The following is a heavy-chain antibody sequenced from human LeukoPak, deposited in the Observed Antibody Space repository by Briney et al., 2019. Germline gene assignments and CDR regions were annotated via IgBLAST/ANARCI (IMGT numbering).Heavy chain of an antibody. CDR1: GYSFTSYW. J-gene: IGHJ4*02. CDR3: ARTGYGQLPPYYFDY. D-gene: IGHD2-2*01. V-gene: IGHV5-51*01. Sequence: GESLKISCKGSGYSFTSYWIGWVRQMPGKGLEWMGIIYPGDSDTRYSPSFQGQVTISADKSISTAYLQWSSLKASDTAMYYCARTGYGQLPPYYFDYWGQGTLVTVSS. CDR2: IYPGDSDT.